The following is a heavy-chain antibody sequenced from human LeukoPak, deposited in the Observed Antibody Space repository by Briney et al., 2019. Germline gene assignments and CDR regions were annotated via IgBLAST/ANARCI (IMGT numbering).Heavy chain of an antibody. Sequence: SETLSLTCTVSGGSISSGSYYWSWIRQPPGKGLEWIGEINHSGSTNYNPSLKSRVTISVDTSKNQFSLKLSSVTAADTAVYYCARGGYYGSGNDFRFDPWGQGTLVTVSS. J-gene: IGHJ5*02. CDR2: INHSGST. CDR1: GGSISSGSYY. D-gene: IGHD3-10*01. V-gene: IGHV4-39*07. CDR3: ARGGYYGSGNDFRFDP.